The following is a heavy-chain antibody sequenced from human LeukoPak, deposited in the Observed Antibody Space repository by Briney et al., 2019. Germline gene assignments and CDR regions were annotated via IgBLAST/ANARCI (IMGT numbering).Heavy chain of an antibody. D-gene: IGHD2-21*01. V-gene: IGHV3-64*01. CDR2: ISTNGRST. CDR1: GFTFSDYA. Sequence: PGGSLRLSCAASGFTFSDYAMHCVRQAPGEGLEYVSAISTNGRSTYYANSVKGRFTISRDNSSDTLYLHVGSLRHEDMAVYYCARGYCGGAGCYPNDAFDVWGQGTMVTVSS. CDR3: ARGYCGGAGCYPNDAFDV. J-gene: IGHJ3*01.